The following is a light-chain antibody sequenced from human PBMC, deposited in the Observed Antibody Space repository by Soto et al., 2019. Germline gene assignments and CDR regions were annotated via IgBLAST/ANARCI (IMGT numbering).Light chain of an antibody. J-gene: IGKJ1*01. CDR2: GAS. CDR3: QQYGSSPWT. CDR1: QSVSSSF. Sequence: EIVLTQSPGTLSLSPGERATLSCRASQSVSSSFLAWYQQKPGQAPRLLIYGASIRATGIPDRFSGSGSGTDFTLTISRVEPEDFAVYYCQQYGSSPWTFGQGTKVEIE. V-gene: IGKV3-20*01.